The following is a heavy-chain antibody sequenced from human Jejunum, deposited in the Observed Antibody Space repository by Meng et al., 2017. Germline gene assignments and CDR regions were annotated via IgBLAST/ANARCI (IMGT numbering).Heavy chain of an antibody. CDR3: ARLERTWYFDL. CDR1: GGSISSTNYL. D-gene: IGHD5-24*01. CDR2: IYYSGST. V-gene: IGHV4-39*07. Sequence: QLHRQESGPGLVKPSEPLSLTCTVSGGSISSTNYLGGWIRQPPGKGLEWIGTIYYSGSTYYNPSLESRVTISVAPSTNQLSLRLSSVTAADTAVYYCARLERTWYFDLWGRGTLVTVSS. J-gene: IGHJ2*01.